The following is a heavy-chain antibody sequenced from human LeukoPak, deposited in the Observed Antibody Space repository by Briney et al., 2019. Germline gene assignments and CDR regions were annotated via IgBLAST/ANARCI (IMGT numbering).Heavy chain of an antibody. V-gene: IGHV4-59*11. CDR2: IYYSRST. D-gene: IGHD3-10*01. CDR3: ARGAPYYYGAGSYSNPATNWFDP. CDR1: GGSISSHY. J-gene: IGHJ5*02. Sequence: SETLSLTCTVSGGSISSHYWSWIRQPPGKGLEWIGYIYYSRSTNYNPSLKSRVTISVDTSKNQFSLKLSSVTAADTAVYYCARGAPYYYGAGSYSNPATNWFDPWGQGTLVTVSS.